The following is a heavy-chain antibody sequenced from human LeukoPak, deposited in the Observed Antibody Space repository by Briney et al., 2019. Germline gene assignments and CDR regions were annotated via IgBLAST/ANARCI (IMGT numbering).Heavy chain of an antibody. CDR2: INHSGST. CDR3: ARDLGHDFWSGSPLGMDV. V-gene: IGHV4-34*09. J-gene: IGHJ6*02. Sequence: PSETLSLTCAVYGGSFSGYYWSWIRQSPGKGLEWIGEINHSGSTNYNPSLKSRVTISVDTSKTQFSLKLSSVIAADTAVYYCARDLGHDFWSGSPLGMDVWGQGTTVTVSS. D-gene: IGHD3-3*01. CDR1: GGSFSGYY.